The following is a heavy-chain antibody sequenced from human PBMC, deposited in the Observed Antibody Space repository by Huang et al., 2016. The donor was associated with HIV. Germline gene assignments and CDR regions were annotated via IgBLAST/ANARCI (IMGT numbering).Heavy chain of an antibody. CDR2: INPKRGGT. D-gene: IGHD6-6*01. V-gene: IGHV1-2*02. CDR1: GYTFTDSN. CDR3: ARDWSFGSSTSPAD. J-gene: IGHJ4*02. Sequence: QVQLVQSGAEVKNPGASVRVSCKASGYTFTDSNIHWVRQAPGQGLEWMGWINPKRGGTIYAQRFQGRITMTRDTTISTVHMDLRRIQPDDTAVYFCARDWSFGSSTSPADWGQGTLVTVSS.